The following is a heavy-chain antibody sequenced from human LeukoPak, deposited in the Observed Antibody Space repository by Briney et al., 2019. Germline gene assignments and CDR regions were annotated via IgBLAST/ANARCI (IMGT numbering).Heavy chain of an antibody. V-gene: IGHV3-30*18. CDR2: ISDDGRKK. J-gene: IGHJ4*02. Sequence: PGGSLRLSCAASGFSFISYCMHWVRQAPGKGLEWVGGISDDGRKKKYADSVKGRSTISRDNSKHPLYLQMNSLRDEDTAVYYCAKRPSDYGDYVTYFDYWGQGTLVTVSS. CDR1: GFSFISYC. CDR3: AKRPSDYGDYVTYFDY. D-gene: IGHD4-17*01.